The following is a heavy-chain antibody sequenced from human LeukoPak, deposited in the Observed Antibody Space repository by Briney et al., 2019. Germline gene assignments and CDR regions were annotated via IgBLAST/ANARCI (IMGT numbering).Heavy chain of an antibody. D-gene: IGHD3-22*01. Sequence: ASVKVSCKASGYTFTSYYMHWVRQAPGQGLEWMGIINPSGGSTSYAQKFQGRVTMTRDTSTSTVYMELSSLRSEDTAVYYCARDRNYDSSGSFAFDIWGQGTMVTVSS. V-gene: IGHV1-46*01. CDR2: INPSGGST. CDR3: ARDRNYDSSGSFAFDI. CDR1: GYTFTSYY. J-gene: IGHJ3*02.